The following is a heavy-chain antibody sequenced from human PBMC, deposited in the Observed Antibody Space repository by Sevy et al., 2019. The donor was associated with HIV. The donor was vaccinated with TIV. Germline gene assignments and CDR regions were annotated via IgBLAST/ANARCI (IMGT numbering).Heavy chain of an antibody. V-gene: IGHV1-2*06. CDR1: GYTFTGYY. J-gene: IGHJ5*02. D-gene: IGHD6-13*01. Sequence: ASVKVSCKASGYTFTGYYMHWVRQAPGQGLEWMGRINPNSGGTNYAQKFQGRVTMTRDTSISTAYMELSRLRSDDTAVYYCARGSSSWYYEGFDPWGQGTLVTVSS. CDR2: INPNSGGT. CDR3: ARGSSSWYYEGFDP.